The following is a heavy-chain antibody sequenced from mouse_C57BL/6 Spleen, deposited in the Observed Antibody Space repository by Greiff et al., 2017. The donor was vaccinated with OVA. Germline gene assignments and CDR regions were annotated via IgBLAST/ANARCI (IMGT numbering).Heavy chain of an antibody. CDR2: ISYDGSN. Sequence: ESGPGLVKPSQSLSLTCSVTGYSITSGYYWNWIRQFPGNKLEWMGYISYDGSNNYNPSLKNRISITRDTSKNQFFLKLNSVTTEDTATYYCARAGGNYSPWFAYWGQGTLVTVSA. CDR3: ARAGGNYSPWFAY. D-gene: IGHD2-1*01. J-gene: IGHJ3*01. V-gene: IGHV3-6*01. CDR1: GYSITSGYY.